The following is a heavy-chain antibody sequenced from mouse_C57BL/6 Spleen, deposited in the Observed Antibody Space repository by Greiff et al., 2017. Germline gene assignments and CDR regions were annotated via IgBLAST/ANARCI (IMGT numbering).Heavy chain of an antibody. CDR2: IDPSDSYT. V-gene: IGHV1-69*01. Sequence: QVQLQQPGAELVMPGASVKLSCKASGYTFTSYWMHWVKQRPGQGLEWIGEIDPSDSYTNYNQKFKGKSTLTVDKSSSTAYMQLSSLTSEDSAVYYCALVRDWYFDVWGTGTTVTVSS. J-gene: IGHJ1*03. D-gene: IGHD1-1*01. CDR1: GYTFTSYW. CDR3: ALVRDWYFDV.